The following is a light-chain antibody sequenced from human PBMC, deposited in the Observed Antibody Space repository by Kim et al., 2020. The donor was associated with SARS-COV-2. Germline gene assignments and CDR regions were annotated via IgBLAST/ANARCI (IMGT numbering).Light chain of an antibody. CDR2: DAS. CDR3: QQYETYFPT. CDR1: QSISNR. Sequence: AFVGVRVTFTCRASQSISNRLAWYQQKPGIAPKFLIYDASILKSGVPSRFSGSGSGTEFTLTISSLQPDDAATYYCQQYETYFPTFGQGTKVDIK. J-gene: IGKJ1*01. V-gene: IGKV1-5*01.